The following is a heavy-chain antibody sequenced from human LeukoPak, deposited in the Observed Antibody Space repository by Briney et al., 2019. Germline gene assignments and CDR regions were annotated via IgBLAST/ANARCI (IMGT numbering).Heavy chain of an antibody. CDR3: ARENGGGSGSWWIRDELVRSAYPGLGGNWFDP. CDR1: GFTFDDYG. D-gene: IGHD3-10*01. V-gene: IGHV3-53*01. J-gene: IGHJ5*02. Sequence: PGGSLRLSCAASGFTFDDYGMSWVRQAPGKGLEWVSVIYSGGSTYYADSVKGRFTISRDNSKNTLYLQMNSLRAEDTAVYYCARENGGGSGSWWIRDELVRSAYPGLGGNWFDPWGQGTLVTVSS. CDR2: IYSGGST.